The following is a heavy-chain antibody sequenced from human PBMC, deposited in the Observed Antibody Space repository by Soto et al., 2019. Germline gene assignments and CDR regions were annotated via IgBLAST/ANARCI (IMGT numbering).Heavy chain of an antibody. CDR2: ISYDGTNK. D-gene: IGHD6-19*01. Sequence: GGSLRLSCAASGFTFSSYGMHWVRQAPGKGLEWVTVISYDGTNKYYADSVKGRFTISRDNSKNTLYLQMNSLRAEDTAVYYCAKDRGRSGWLLDYWGQGTLVTVSS. CDR3: AKDRGRSGWLLDY. CDR1: GFTFSSYG. J-gene: IGHJ4*02. V-gene: IGHV3-30*18.